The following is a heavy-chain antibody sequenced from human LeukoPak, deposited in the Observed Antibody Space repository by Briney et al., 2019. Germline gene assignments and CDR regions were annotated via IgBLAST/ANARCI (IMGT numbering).Heavy chain of an antibody. J-gene: IGHJ4*02. CDR3: ARDRWTAAGTFDY. V-gene: IGHV3-21*01. Sequence: GGSLKLSCAASGFTFSSYSMSWVRQAPGKGLEWVSSISSNTCYIYYADSVKGRFTISRNNAKNSLYLQMNSLRAEDTAVYYCARDRWTAAGTFDYWGQGTLVTVST. D-gene: IGHD6-13*01. CDR2: ISSNTCYI. CDR1: GFTFSSYS.